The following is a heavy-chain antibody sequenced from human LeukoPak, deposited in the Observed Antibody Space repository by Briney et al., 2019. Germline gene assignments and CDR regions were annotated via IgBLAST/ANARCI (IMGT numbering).Heavy chain of an antibody. CDR3: ARDICSSTSCYNDY. Sequence: SETLSLTCAVSGYSISSGYYWGWIRQPAGKGLEWIGRIYTGGSTNYNPSLKSRVTMSVDTSKNQFSLKLSSVTAADTAVYYCARDICSSTSCYNDYWGQGTLVTVSS. V-gene: IGHV4-4*07. D-gene: IGHD2-2*02. CDR2: IYTGGST. CDR1: GYSISSGYY. J-gene: IGHJ4*02.